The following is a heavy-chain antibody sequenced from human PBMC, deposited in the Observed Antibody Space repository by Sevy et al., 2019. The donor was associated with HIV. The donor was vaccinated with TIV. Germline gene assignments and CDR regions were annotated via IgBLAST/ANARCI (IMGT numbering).Heavy chain of an antibody. CDR1: GFSFSGYA. V-gene: IGHV3-30*18. J-gene: IGHJ4*02. D-gene: IGHD1-26*01. CDR3: AKEGAYSYTTYFDY. Sequence: GGCLRLSCAASGFSFSGYAIHWVRQAPGKGLEWVAVISFDGSNKSYADSVKDRFTISRDNSKNTLFLQMNSLRAEDTAVYYCAKEGAYSYTTYFDYWGQGTVVTVSS. CDR2: ISFDGSNK.